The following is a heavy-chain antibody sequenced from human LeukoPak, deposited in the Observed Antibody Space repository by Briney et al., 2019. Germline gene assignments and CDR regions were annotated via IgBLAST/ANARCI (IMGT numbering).Heavy chain of an antibody. CDR2: IYYSGST. CDR3: ARRTLWFGESPKHPTDAFDI. V-gene: IGHV4-31*03. CDR1: GGSISSGGYY. Sequence: SQTLSLTCTVSGGSISSGGYYWSWIRQHPGKGLEWIGYIYYSGSTNYNPSLKSRVTISVDKSKNQFSLKLSSVTAADTAVYYCARRTLWFGESPKHPTDAFDIWGQGTMVTVSS. J-gene: IGHJ3*02. D-gene: IGHD3-10*01.